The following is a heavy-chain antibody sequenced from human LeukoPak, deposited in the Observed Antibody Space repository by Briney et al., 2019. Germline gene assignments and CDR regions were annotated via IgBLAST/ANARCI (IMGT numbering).Heavy chain of an antibody. D-gene: IGHD6-19*01. Sequence: GGSLRLSCAASGFTFSSSGMHWVRQAPGKGLEWVAVISSDGSNKYYADSVKGRFTISRDDSRNTLYLQMNSLRAEDTAVYFCAKDFISGSAHWGQGTLVTVPS. CDR1: GFTFSSSG. CDR3: AKDFISGSAH. CDR2: ISSDGSNK. J-gene: IGHJ4*02. V-gene: IGHV3-30*18.